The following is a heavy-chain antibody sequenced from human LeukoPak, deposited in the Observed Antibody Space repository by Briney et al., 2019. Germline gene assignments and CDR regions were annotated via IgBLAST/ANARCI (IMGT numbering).Heavy chain of an antibody. Sequence: PSETLSLTCTVSGGSISSFFWSWIRQPPGKGLECIGYIHYSGSTNYNPSLKSRVTISVDMSKSQFSLKLSSVTAADTAVYYCARQLSGSSGLDYWGQGTLVTVSS. D-gene: IGHD6-19*01. V-gene: IGHV4-59*08. CDR3: ARQLSGSSGLDY. J-gene: IGHJ4*02. CDR2: IHYSGST. CDR1: GGSISSFF.